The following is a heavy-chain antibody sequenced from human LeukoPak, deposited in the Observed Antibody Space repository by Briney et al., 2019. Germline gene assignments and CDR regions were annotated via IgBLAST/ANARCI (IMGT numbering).Heavy chain of an antibody. V-gene: IGHV3-23*01. CDR1: GFTFNSYA. J-gene: IGHJ6*03. D-gene: IGHD3-3*01. CDR3: ARARVWSGHFYSYYMDV. CDR2: ISGSASTT. Sequence: GRSLRLSCAASGFTFNSYAMHWVRQAPGKGLEWVSTISGSASTTYYADSVKGRFTISRDNSKNTLSLQLNSLRAVDTAVYYCARARVWSGHFYSYYMDVWGRGTTVTVSS.